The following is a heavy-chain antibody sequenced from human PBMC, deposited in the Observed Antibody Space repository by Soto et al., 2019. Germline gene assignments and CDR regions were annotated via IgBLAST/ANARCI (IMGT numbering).Heavy chain of an antibody. CDR3: ATDSADIVVVPATFGMDV. CDR2: IKSITDGGTT. CDR1: GITLRNAG. V-gene: IGHV3-15*01. D-gene: IGHD2-2*01. Sequence: KYGGSLRLSCAASGITLRNAGMTWVRQTPGKGLEWVGRIKSITDGGTTDYAAPVKGRFTISRDDSKDTLYLQMNNLRTEDTAVYHCATDSADIVVVPATFGMDVWGQGTTVTVSS. J-gene: IGHJ6*02.